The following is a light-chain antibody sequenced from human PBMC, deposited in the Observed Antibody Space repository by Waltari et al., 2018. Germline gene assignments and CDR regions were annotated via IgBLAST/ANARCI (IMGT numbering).Light chain of an antibody. CDR3: TSYTSRSTVV. CDR1: SSDIGTFSR. V-gene: IGLV2-18*02. CDR2: EVS. Sequence: QSALTQPPSVSVSPGQSVTISCTGTSSDIGTFSRFPWYQQPPGTAPKPMIYEVSDRPSGVPARFSGSKSGNTASLTISGLQAEDEADYYCTSYTSRSTVVFGGGTRLTVL. J-gene: IGLJ2*01.